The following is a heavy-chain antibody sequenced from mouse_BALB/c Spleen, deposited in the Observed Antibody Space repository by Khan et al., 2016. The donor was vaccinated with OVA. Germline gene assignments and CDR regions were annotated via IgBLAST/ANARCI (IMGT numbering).Heavy chain of an antibody. CDR3: ARRTTGYTMDS. CDR1: GYTFTSNT. Sequence: VQLQQSGAELARPGASVRMSCKASGYTFTSNTMHWIKQRPGQGLEWIGYINPRSGYTNYNQNFKDKATLTADKSSSTAYMKLSSLTSEDSAVYYCARRTTGYTMDSWGQGTSVTVSS. V-gene: IGHV1-4*01. D-gene: IGHD2-14*01. J-gene: IGHJ4*01. CDR2: INPRSGYT.